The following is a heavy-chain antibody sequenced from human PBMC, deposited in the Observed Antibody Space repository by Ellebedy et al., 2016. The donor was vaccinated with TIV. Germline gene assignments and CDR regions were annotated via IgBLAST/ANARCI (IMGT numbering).Heavy chain of an antibody. D-gene: IGHD4-23*01. CDR1: GFNIGSNA. CDR2: ISGSGGNT. Sequence: PGGSLRLSCAASGFNIGSNAMSWVRQTPGKGLEWVSSISGSGGNTYYADSVKGRFTISRDNSKDTLYLQVNSLRAEDTAVYYCARDPVGVGPAFDIWGQGTMVTVSS. V-gene: IGHV3-23*01. J-gene: IGHJ3*02. CDR3: ARDPVGVGPAFDI.